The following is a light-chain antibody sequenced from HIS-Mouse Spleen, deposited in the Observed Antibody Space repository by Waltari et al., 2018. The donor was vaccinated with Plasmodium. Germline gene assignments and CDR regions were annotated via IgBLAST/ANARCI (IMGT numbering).Light chain of an antibody. V-gene: IGKV3-15*01. CDR3: QQYNNWSFT. J-gene: IGKJ3*01. CDR1: QSVSSN. CDR2: GAS. Sequence: EIVMTQSPATLSVSPGERATLSCRASQSVSSNLAWYQQKPGQAPRLLIYGASTKATGIPARFRGSGSGTEFTLTISGLQSEDFAVNYCQQYNNWSFTFGPGTRVDIK.